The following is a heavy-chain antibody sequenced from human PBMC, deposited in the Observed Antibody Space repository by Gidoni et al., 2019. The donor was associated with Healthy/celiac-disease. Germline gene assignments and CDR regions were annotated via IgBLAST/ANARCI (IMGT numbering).Heavy chain of an antibody. CDR3: ALSIAVAGTEWFDP. J-gene: IGHJ5*02. CDR1: GGTFSSYT. Sequence: QVQLVQSGAEVKKPGSSVQVSCKASGGTFSSYTISWVRQAPGQGLEWMGRIIPILGIANYAQKFQGRVTITADKSTSTAYMELSSLRSEDTAVYYCALSIAVAGTEWFDPWGQGTLVTVSS. V-gene: IGHV1-69*02. D-gene: IGHD6-19*01. CDR2: IIPILGIA.